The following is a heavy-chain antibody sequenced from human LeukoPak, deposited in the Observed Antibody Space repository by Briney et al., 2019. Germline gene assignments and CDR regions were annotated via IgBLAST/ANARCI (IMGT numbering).Heavy chain of an antibody. CDR1: GSTFSSYS. V-gene: IGHV3-21*01. CDR3: ARDPQRVYSYGYQTEPYYYGMDV. J-gene: IGHJ6*02. CDR2: ISSSSSYI. D-gene: IGHD5-18*01. Sequence: GGSLRLSCAASGSTFSSYSMNWVRQAPGKGLEWVSSISSSSSYIYYADSVKGRFTISRDNAKNSLYLQMNSLRAEDTAVYYCARDPQRVYSYGYQTEPYYYGMDVWGQGTTVTVSS.